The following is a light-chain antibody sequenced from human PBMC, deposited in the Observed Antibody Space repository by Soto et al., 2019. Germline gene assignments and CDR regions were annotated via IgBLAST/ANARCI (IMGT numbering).Light chain of an antibody. J-gene: IGLJ1*01. Sequence: SGVTQPPSASGSPGQSGTISFTGTSSHVGAYYYVSWYQQHPGKAPKLMIYEINKWPSGVPDRFSCSKSGNTASLTVSGLQAEDEAYYYCSSFAGSNNFPYVFGTGNKVTVL. CDR2: EIN. V-gene: IGLV2-8*01. CDR1: SSHVGAYYY. CDR3: SSFAGSNNFPYV.